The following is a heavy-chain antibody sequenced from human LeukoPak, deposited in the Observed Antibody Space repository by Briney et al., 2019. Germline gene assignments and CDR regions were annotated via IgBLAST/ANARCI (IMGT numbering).Heavy chain of an antibody. Sequence: PGGSLRLSCAASGFTVSNNYMSWVRQAPGKGLEWVSAISGSGGNTYYAGSVKGRFTIFRDNSKNMLYLQMDSLRAEDTALYYCASQKANFYDSSGDVWGQGTTVTVSS. CDR3: ASQKANFYDSSGDV. J-gene: IGHJ6*02. V-gene: IGHV3-23*01. CDR2: ISGSGGNT. CDR1: GFTVSNNY. D-gene: IGHD3-22*01.